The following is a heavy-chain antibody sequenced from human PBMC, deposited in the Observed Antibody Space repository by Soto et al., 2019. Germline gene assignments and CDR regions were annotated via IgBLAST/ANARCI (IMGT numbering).Heavy chain of an antibody. J-gene: IGHJ6*02. D-gene: IGHD6-19*01. CDR1: GFTFRWFA. Sequence: QVQLVESGGDVVQPGESLRLSCVASGFTFRWFAMLWVRQAPGKGLEWVAAVSYEGTTKTYSDDVKGRFTISRDNSRNTVYLQLDNLRREDTAMYYCAKDDQEAVAGAVHFYGMDVWGQGTSVTVSS. V-gene: IGHV3-30*18. CDR3: AKDDQEAVAGAVHFYGMDV. CDR2: VSYEGTTK.